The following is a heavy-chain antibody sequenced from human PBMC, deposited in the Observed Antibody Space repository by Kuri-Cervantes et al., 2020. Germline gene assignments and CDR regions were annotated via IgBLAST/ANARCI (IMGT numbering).Heavy chain of an antibody. CDR2: MNPNSGDT. CDR1: GYTFTSYD. D-gene: IGHD6-6*01. Sequence: ASVKVSCKASGYTFTSYDINWVRQATGQGLEWMGWMNPNSGDTGYVQKFQGRVTMTRDTSINTAYMELSSLRSDDTAVYYCARERREAARPGHFDYWGQGTLVTVSS. J-gene: IGHJ4*02. CDR3: ARERREAARPGHFDY. V-gene: IGHV1-8*02.